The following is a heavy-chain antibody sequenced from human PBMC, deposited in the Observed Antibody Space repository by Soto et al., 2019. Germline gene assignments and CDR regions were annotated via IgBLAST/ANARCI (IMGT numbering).Heavy chain of an antibody. Sequence: QVQLVQSGAEVKKPGASVKVSCKASGYTFTSYGISWVRQAPGQGLEWMGWIGAYNGNTNYAQQLQGRVTMTTDTSTSTAYMERRSRRADDTAVYYCAREGGDGDPQTYWFDPWGQGTLVTVSS. V-gene: IGHV1-18*01. CDR2: IGAYNGNT. D-gene: IGHD4-17*01. J-gene: IGHJ5*02. CDR1: GYTFTSYG. CDR3: AREGGDGDPQTYWFDP.